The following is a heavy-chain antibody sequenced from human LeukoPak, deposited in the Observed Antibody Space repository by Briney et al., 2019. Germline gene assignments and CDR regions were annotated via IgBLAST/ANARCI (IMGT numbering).Heavy chain of an antibody. J-gene: IGHJ4*02. CDR3: ARSGSSGYYYYFDY. D-gene: IGHD3-22*01. CDR1: GFTFSSYA. V-gene: IGHV3-23*01. Sequence: GGSLRLSCAASGFTFSSYAMHWVRQAPGKGLEWVSAISGSGGSTYYADSVKGRFTISRDNSKNTLYLQMNSLRAEDTAVYYCARSGSSGYYYYFDYWGQGTLVTVSS. CDR2: ISGSGGST.